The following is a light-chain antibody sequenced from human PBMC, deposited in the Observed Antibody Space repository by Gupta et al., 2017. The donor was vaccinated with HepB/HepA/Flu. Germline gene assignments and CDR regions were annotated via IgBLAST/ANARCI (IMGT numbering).Light chain of an antibody. Sequence: SSELTQGPSVSVALGQTVRITCHGDSLRNYYATWYQQKPGQAPVIVIYGKNKRPSGIPDRFSGSRSGNTGSLTITGAQAAGEADYYCSSRDSSDSVLFGGGTTLTVL. V-gene: IGLV3-19*01. CDR3: SSRDSSDSVL. CDR2: GKN. J-gene: IGLJ2*01. CDR1: SLRNYY.